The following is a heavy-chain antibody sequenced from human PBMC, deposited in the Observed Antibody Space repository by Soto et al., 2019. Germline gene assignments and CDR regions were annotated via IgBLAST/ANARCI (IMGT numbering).Heavy chain of an antibody. CDR3: GRAPGGTGIVDY. CDR1: GFTFSSNW. V-gene: IGHV3-74*01. CDR2: INSEGTTT. J-gene: IGHJ4*02. Sequence: EVQLVESGGGLVQPGGSLRLSCAASGFTFSSNWMQWVRQAPGKGLVWVSRINSEGTTTTYADSVKGRFTISRDNAKNTLFLQMNSLRAEDTAVYYCGRAPGGTGIVDYWGQGTLVTVSS. D-gene: IGHD7-27*01.